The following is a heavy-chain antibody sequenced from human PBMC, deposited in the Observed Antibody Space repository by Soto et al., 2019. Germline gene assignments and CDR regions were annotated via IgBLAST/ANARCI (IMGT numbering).Heavy chain of an antibody. V-gene: IGHV5-10-1*03. J-gene: IGHJ4*02. CDR3: ARQYCSGGSCYSDPFDY. CDR1: GYSFTSYW. D-gene: IGHD2-15*01. CDR2: IDPSDSYT. Sequence: EVQLVQSGAEVKKPGESLRISCKGSGYSFTSYWISWVRQMPGKGLEWMGRIDPSDSYTNYSPSFQGHVTISADKSISTAYLQWSSLKASDTAMYYCARQYCSGGSCYSDPFDYWGQGTLVTVSS.